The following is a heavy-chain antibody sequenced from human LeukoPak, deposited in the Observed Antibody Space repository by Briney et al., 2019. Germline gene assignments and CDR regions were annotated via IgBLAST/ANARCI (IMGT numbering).Heavy chain of an antibody. J-gene: IGHJ4*02. CDR2: IYTSGST. D-gene: IGHD3-10*01. CDR1: GGSISSSSYY. CDR3: AREGGTMVRE. Sequence: PSETQSLTCTVSGGSISSSSYYWSWIRQPAGKGLEWIGRIYTSGSTNYNPSLKSRVTISVDTSKNQFSLKLSSVTAADTAVYYCAREGGTMVREWGQGTLVTVSS. V-gene: IGHV4-61*02.